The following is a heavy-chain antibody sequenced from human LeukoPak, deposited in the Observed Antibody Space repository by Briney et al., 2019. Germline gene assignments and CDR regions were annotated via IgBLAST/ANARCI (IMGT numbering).Heavy chain of an antibody. CDR3: ARERLRRRAFDI. CDR2: ISSSGSTI. Sequence: GGSLRLSCAASGFTFSSYEMNWVRQAPGKGLEWVSYISSSGSTIYYADSVKGRFTISRDNAKNSLYLQMNSLRAEDTAVYYYARERLRRRAFDIWGQGTMVTVSS. D-gene: IGHD2-8*01. V-gene: IGHV3-48*03. CDR1: GFTFSSYE. J-gene: IGHJ3*02.